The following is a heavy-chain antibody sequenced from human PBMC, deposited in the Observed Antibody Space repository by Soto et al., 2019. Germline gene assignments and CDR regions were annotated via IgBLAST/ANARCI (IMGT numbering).Heavy chain of an antibody. CDR1: GYIFTTNG. Sequence: ASVKVSCKTSGYIFTTNGIYWVRQAPGQRLEWMGWINTGNGNTKHSQKFQGRVTISSDTSASTAYMELSSLRSEDTAMYYCARERSNNGYQSSVIWGQGTMVTVSS. CDR2: INTGNGNT. CDR3: ARERSNNGYQSSVI. J-gene: IGHJ3*02. V-gene: IGHV1-3*04. D-gene: IGHD2-8*01.